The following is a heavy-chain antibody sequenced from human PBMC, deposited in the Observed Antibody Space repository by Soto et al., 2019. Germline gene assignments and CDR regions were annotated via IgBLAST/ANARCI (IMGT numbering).Heavy chain of an antibody. CDR3: ARRGSGSYYDH. CDR2: ISGSGDST. CDR1: GFTFSSYA. Sequence: EVQLLESGGGLVQPGGSLRLSCAASGFTFSSYAMRWVRQAPGKGLEWVSAISGSGDSTYYADSVKGRFTISRDNSKNTLYLQMNSLRAEDTAIYYCARRGSGSYYDHWGQGTLVTVSS. D-gene: IGHD1-26*01. J-gene: IGHJ4*02. V-gene: IGHV3-23*01.